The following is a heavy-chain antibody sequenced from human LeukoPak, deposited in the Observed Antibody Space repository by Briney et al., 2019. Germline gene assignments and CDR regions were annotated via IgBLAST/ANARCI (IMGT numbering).Heavy chain of an antibody. CDR3: ARNLIPEQLVLSF. CDR2: IYYTGST. D-gene: IGHD6-13*01. Sequence: SETLSLTCTVSGESISNYYWNWIRQPPGKGLERIGYIYYTGSTNYNPSLKSRVTMSVDTSKNQFTLNLKSVTPEDTAVYYCARNLIPEQLVLSFWGQGTLVTVSS. V-gene: IGHV4-59*01. J-gene: IGHJ4*02. CDR1: GESISNYY.